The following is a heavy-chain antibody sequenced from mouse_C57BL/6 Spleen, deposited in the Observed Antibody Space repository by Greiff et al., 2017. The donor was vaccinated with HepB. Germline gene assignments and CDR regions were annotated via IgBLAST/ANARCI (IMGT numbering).Heavy chain of an antibody. CDR2: INPSNGAT. D-gene: IGHD2-12*01. V-gene: IGHV1-53*01. CDR3: ARRGKDDEGYAMDY. J-gene: IGHJ4*01. CDR1: GYTFPGYW. Sequence: QVHLHQPGPDLVRPGASVKLSCKASGYTFPGYWMHWVKRGPGQGLKWIGNINPSNGATNYNENFKTKATMTVDKSSSTAYMQLSSLTSEDSAVYYCARRGKDDEGYAMDYWGQGTSVTVSS.